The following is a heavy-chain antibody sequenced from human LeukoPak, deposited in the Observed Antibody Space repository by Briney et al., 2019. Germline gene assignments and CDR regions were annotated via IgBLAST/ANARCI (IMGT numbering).Heavy chain of an antibody. CDR3: ARVLGGIAVAGLYVYPYSFDY. CDR1: GYTFTSYG. D-gene: IGHD6-19*01. V-gene: IGHV1-18*04. Sequence: ASVKVSCKASGYTFTSYGISWVRQAPGQGLEWMGWISAYNGNTNYAQKLQCRVTMTTDTSTSTAYMELRSLRSDDTAVYYCARVLGGIAVAGLYVYPYSFDYWGQGTLVTVSS. CDR2: ISAYNGNT. J-gene: IGHJ4*02.